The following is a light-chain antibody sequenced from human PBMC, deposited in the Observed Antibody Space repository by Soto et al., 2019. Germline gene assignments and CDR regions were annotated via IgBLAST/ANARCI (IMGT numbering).Light chain of an antibody. J-gene: IGLJ3*02. CDR2: STS. V-gene: IGLV7-43*01. Sequence: QAVVTQEPSLTVSPGGTVTLTCASSAGAVTSGHYPNWFQQKPGQAPTTLIYSTSNKHSWTPARFSGSLLGGKAALTLSGVQPEDEADYYCLPYYGGDQPWVFGGGTKLTVL. CDR3: LPYYGGDQPWV. CDR1: AGAVTSGHY.